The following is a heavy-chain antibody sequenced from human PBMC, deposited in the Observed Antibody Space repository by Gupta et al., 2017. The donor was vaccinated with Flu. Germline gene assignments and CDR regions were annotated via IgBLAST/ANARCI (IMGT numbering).Heavy chain of an antibody. CDR3: ATVTSGC. V-gene: IGHV3-74*03. Sequence: EMQLVESGGDLVQPGGSLRLSCAASGCTCSRSYLQWVRQAPGKGLVWFSRINPDESSTTYAESVKGRFTISRDNAKNTLYLQMNSLGDDDTAVYYCATVTSGCWGQGTLVTVSS. CDR1: GCTCSRSY. D-gene: IGHD4-17*01. J-gene: IGHJ4*02. CDR2: INPDESST.